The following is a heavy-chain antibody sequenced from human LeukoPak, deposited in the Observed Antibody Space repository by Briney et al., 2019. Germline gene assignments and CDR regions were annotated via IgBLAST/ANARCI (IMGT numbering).Heavy chain of an antibody. V-gene: IGHV3-23*01. Sequence: GGSLRLSCAASGFTFSSHAMSWVRQAPGKGLEWVSAISGSGGSTYYADSVKGRFTISRDNSKNTLYLQMNSLRAEDTAVYYCAKASAMIVVVSKHFDYWGQGTLVTVSS. J-gene: IGHJ4*02. D-gene: IGHD3-22*01. CDR3: AKASAMIVVVSKHFDY. CDR1: GFTFSSHA. CDR2: ISGSGGST.